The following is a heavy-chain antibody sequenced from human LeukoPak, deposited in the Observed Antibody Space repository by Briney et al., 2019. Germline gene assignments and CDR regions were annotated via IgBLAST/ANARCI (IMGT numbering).Heavy chain of an antibody. CDR1: EVTVTSNY. Sequence: GGSLRLSCAASEVTVTSNYLSWVRQAPGRGLQWVSLIYPGGDIYYADSVKGRFIISRDNSKNTLSLQMNSLTADDTAVYYCVRGPRYYDDSGFHYGVFDIWGQGTVVTVSS. CDR2: IYPGGDI. CDR3: VRGPRYYDDSGFHYGVFDI. J-gene: IGHJ3*02. D-gene: IGHD3-22*01. V-gene: IGHV3-53*01.